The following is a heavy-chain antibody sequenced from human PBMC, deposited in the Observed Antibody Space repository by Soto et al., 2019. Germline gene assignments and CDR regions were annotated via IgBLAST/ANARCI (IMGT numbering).Heavy chain of an antibody. CDR1: GGSFSGYI. D-gene: IGHD6-19*01. J-gene: IGHJ6*02. CDR3: ARGAALAGSNYYYYYYGMDV. Sequence: SETLSLTCAVYGGSFSGYIGSWIRQPPGKGLQWIGQINHSGSTNYNPSLKSRVTISVDTSRNQFSLKLSSVTAADTAVYYCARGAALAGSNYYYYYYGMDVWGQGTTVTVS. V-gene: IGHV4-34*01. CDR2: INHSGST.